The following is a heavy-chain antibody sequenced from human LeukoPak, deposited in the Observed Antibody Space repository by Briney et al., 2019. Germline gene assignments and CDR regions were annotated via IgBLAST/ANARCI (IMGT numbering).Heavy chain of an antibody. CDR3: AKDGQGGNYDVLTGYYSKGYDS. Sequence: GGSLRLSCAASGFTFTNYAISWVRQAPGKGLEWVSGILGIGGGKYYADSVKGRFTISSDRYTNTVSLQMNSLRAEDTAVYYCAKDGQGGNYDVLTGYYSKGYDSWGLGTLVIVSS. D-gene: IGHD3-9*01. CDR1: GFTFTNYA. J-gene: IGHJ4*02. CDR2: ILGIGGGK. V-gene: IGHV3-23*01.